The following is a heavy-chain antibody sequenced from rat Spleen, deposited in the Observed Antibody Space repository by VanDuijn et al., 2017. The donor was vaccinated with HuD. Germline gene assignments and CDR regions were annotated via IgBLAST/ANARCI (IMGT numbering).Heavy chain of an antibody. Sequence: EVQLVESGGDLVQPGRSLKLSCAASGFTFRNYDMAWVRQAPTKGLEWVATISYDGGRIFYRDSVKGRFTISRDNAKSSLYLQMAGLRSEDTATYFCARPAFLTTVATRVMDAWGQGASVTVSS. CDR3: ARPAFLTTVATRVMDA. CDR2: ISYDGGRI. J-gene: IGHJ4*01. D-gene: IGHD1-8*01. V-gene: IGHV5-29*01. CDR1: GFTFRNYD.